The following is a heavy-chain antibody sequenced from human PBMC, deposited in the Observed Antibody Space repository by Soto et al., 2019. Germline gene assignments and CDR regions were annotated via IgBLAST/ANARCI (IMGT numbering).Heavy chain of an antibody. CDR3: TTGEVYDSNAYYPDAFDI. CDR2: IKSKTDGGTT. V-gene: IGHV3-15*07. CDR1: GFTFSNAW. J-gene: IGHJ3*02. D-gene: IGHD3-22*01. Sequence: EVQLVESGGGLVKPGGSLRLSCAASGFTFSNAWMNWVRQAPGKGLEWVGRIKSKTDGGTTDYAAPVKGRFTISRDDSKNTLYLQMNSLKTEDTAVYYCTTGEVYDSNAYYPDAFDIWGQGTMVTVSS.